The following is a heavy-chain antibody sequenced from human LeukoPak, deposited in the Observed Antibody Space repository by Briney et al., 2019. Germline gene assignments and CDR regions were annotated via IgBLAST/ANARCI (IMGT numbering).Heavy chain of an antibody. CDR2: INPNSGGT. J-gene: IGHJ4*02. V-gene: IGHV1-2*02. CDR1: GYTFTGYY. D-gene: IGHD5-12*01. CDR3: ARTTGAYSGYDLDY. Sequence: ASVKVSCKASGYTFTGYYMHWVRQAPGQGLEWMGWINPNSGGTNYAQKFQGRVTMTRDTSISTAYMELSGLRSDDTAVYYCARTTGAYSGYDLDYWGQGTLVTVSS.